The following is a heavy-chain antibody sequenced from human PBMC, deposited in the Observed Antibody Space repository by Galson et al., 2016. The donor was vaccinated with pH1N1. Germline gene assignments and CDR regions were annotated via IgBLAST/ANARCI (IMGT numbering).Heavy chain of an antibody. CDR3: ARLPYCDTTSCPFDY. Sequence: QSGAEVKKPGESLRISCQGSGYSFTSYWIAWVRQMPGKDLEWMGIIYPGDSDTRYSPSFQGQVTISADKSISTAYLQWSSLRASDTAMYYCARLPYCDTTSCPFDYWGQGTLVTVSS. V-gene: IGHV5-51*03. J-gene: IGHJ4*02. CDR1: GYSFTSYW. D-gene: IGHD2-2*01. CDR2: IYPGDSDT.